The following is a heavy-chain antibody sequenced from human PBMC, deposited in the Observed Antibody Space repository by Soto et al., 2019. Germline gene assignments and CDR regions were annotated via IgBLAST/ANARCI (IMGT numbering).Heavy chain of an antibody. Sequence: QVQLVQSGAEVKKPGASVKVSCKASGYTFTGYYMHWVRQAPGQGLEWMGWINPNSGGTNYAQKFQGWVTMTRDTTISTANMELSRLRSDDTAVYYCARGGGLGVMYSSSWYRWFDPWGQGTLVTVSS. CDR2: INPNSGGT. D-gene: IGHD6-13*01. J-gene: IGHJ5*02. V-gene: IGHV1-2*04. CDR1: GYTFTGYY. CDR3: ARGGGLGVMYSSSWYRWFDP.